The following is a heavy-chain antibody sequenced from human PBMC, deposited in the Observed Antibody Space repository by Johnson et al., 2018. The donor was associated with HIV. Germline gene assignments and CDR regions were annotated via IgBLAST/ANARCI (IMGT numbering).Heavy chain of an antibody. Sequence: VQLVESGGGVVQPGRSLRLSCAASGFTFSSYDMHWVRQATGKGLEWVSGIGTAGDTYYPGSVKGRFTISRENAKNSLYLQMNSLRAEDTAVYYCARAAYSGSHHDAFDIWGQGTMVTVSS. D-gene: IGHD1-26*01. V-gene: IGHV3-13*01. CDR2: IGTAGDT. J-gene: IGHJ3*02. CDR3: ARAAYSGSHHDAFDI. CDR1: GFTFSSYD.